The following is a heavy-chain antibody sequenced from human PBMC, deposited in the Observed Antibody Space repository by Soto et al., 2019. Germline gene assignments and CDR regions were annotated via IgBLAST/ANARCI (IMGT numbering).Heavy chain of an antibody. CDR2: IYYSGST. V-gene: IGHV4-31*03. CDR1: GGSISSGGYY. Sequence: QVQLQESGPGLVKPSQTLSLTCTVSGGSISSGGYYWSWIRQHPGKGLEWIGYIYYSGSTYYNPSLKSRVTISVDTSKNQFSLQLSSVTAADTAVYYCARVHYYGSGSYYNPNYYYYGMDVWGQGTTVTVSS. CDR3: ARVHYYGSGSYYNPNYYYYGMDV. D-gene: IGHD3-10*01. J-gene: IGHJ6*02.